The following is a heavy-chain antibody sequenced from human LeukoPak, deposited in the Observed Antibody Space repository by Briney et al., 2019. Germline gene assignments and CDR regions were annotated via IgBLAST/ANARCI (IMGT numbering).Heavy chain of an antibody. D-gene: IGHD3-22*01. CDR2: ISYDGSNK. CDR3: AKDHPPIYYYDSSGYAGLGY. Sequence: QAGGSLRLSCAASGFTFSSYGMHWVRQAPGKGLEWVAVISYDGSNKYYADSVKGRFTISRDNSKNTLYLQMNSLRAEDTAVYYCAKDHPPIYYYDSSGYAGLGYWGQGTLVTVSS. CDR1: GFTFSSYG. J-gene: IGHJ4*02. V-gene: IGHV3-30*18.